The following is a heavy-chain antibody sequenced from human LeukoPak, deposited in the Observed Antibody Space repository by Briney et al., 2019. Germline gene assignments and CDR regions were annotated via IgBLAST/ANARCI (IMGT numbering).Heavy chain of an antibody. CDR3: ARIVIWGAPDTAMVRGYFDY. CDR1: GGSFSGYY. CDR2: INHSGST. Sequence: SETLSLTCAVYGGSFSGYYWSWIRQPPGKGLEWIGEINHSGSTNYNPSLKSRVTISVDTSKNQFSLKLSSVTAADTAVYYCARIVIWGAPDTAMVRGYFDYWGQGTLVTVSS. D-gene: IGHD5-18*01. V-gene: IGHV4-34*01. J-gene: IGHJ4*02.